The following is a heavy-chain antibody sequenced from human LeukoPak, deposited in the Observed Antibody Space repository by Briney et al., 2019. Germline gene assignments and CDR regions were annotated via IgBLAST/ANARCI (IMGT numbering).Heavy chain of an antibody. J-gene: IGHJ1*01. CDR2: ISLDGSNQ. Sequence: GRSLRLSCAASGFTFSSFGMHWVRQAPGQGLEWVAVISLDGSNQYYADSVKGRFTIYRDNFKTTVYLQMNSLRAEETAVYYCAKSHPPAVTTEEGEYLQHWGQGTLVTVSS. CDR3: AKSHPPAVTTEEGEYLQH. D-gene: IGHD4-17*01. V-gene: IGHV3-30*18. CDR1: GFTFSSFG.